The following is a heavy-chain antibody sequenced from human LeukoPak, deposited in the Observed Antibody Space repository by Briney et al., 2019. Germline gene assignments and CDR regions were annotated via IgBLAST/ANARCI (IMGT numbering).Heavy chain of an antibody. J-gene: IGHJ4*02. Sequence: GGSLRLSCAASGFTFKKTWMTWVRQAPGKGLEWVANIKQDGSEKYYVDSVKGRFTISRDNAKNSLYLQLNSLRAEDTAVYFCASDWDYWGQGTLVTVSS. CDR3: ASDWDY. CDR1: GFTFKKTW. CDR2: IKQDGSEK. V-gene: IGHV3-7*05.